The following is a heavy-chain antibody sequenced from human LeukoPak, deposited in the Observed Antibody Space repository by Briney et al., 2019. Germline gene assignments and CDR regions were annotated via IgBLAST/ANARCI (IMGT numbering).Heavy chain of an antibody. J-gene: IGHJ4*02. D-gene: IGHD3-10*01. CDR1: GYTFTSYD. V-gene: IGHV1-8*03. Sequence: ASVKVSCKASGYTFTSYDINWVRQATGQGLEWMGWMNPNSGNTGYAQKFQGRVTITRNTSISTAYMELSSLRSEDTAVYYCAKARYYYGSGALDYWGQGTLVTVSS. CDR3: AKARYYYGSGALDY. CDR2: MNPNSGNT.